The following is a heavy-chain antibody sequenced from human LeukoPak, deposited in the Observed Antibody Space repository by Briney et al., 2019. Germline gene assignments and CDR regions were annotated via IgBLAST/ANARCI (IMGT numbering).Heavy chain of an antibody. J-gene: IGHJ4*02. V-gene: IGHV4-4*02. D-gene: IGHD2-8*02. CDR1: IDSTSGNY. CDR3: ATEILGAPTPGAY. CDR2: VHRSGRT. Sequence: PSETLSLTCAVSIDSTSGNYWSWVRKSPGKGLEWIGEVHRSGRTNYMPSLKSRVTISIDKSKDQISLDLTSVTAADTAVYYCATEILGAPTPGAYWGQGTLVTVSS.